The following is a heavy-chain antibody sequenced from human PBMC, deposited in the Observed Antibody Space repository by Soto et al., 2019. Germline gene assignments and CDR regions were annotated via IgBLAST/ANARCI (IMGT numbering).Heavy chain of an antibody. Sequence: SETLSLTCTVSGGSVSSCSYYWSWIRQPPGKGLEWIGYIYYSGSTNYNPSLKSRVTISVDTSKNQFSLKLSSVTAADTAVYYCARGGYCSGGSCYPRQSIDYWGQGTLVTVSS. CDR2: IYYSGST. CDR3: ARGGYCSGGSCYPRQSIDY. D-gene: IGHD2-15*01. V-gene: IGHV4-61*01. CDR1: GGSVSSCSYY. J-gene: IGHJ4*02.